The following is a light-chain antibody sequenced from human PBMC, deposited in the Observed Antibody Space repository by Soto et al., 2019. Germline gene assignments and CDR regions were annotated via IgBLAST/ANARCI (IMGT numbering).Light chain of an antibody. V-gene: IGKV3-15*01. J-gene: IGKJ1*01. CDR1: QSVSSN. CDR3: QQYNNWPPGT. Sequence: EIVMTQSPATLSVSPGERATLSCRASQSVSSNLAWSHQKPGQAPRRLIYGASTRVTGIPARFSGSGSGTEFTLTISSLQSEDFAVYYCQQYNNWPPGTFGQGTKVEIK. CDR2: GAS.